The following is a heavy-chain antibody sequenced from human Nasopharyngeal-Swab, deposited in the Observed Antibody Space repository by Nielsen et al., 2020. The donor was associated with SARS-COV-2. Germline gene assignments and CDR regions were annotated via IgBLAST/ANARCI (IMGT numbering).Heavy chain of an antibody. J-gene: IGHJ4*02. V-gene: IGHV1-3*01. Sequence: ASVKVSCKASGYTFTLSSLPFFLPSPFPRLSWLLWINAGNGNTKYSQKFQGRVTITRDTSATTAYMELSSLRSEDTAVYYCAFVSYDSSGYYYSYWGQGTLVTVSS. CDR3: AFVSYDSSGYYYSY. D-gene: IGHD3-22*01. CDR2: INAGNGNT. CDR1: GYTFTLSS.